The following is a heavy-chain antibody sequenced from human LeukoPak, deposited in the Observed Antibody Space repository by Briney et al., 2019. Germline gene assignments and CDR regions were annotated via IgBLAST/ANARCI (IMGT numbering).Heavy chain of an antibody. CDR3: AKSSGYSITWPLAY. CDR2: ISASGGST. Sequence: GGSLRLSCAASGFTFSSSAMSWVRQVPGKGLEWVSGISASGGSTYYEDSAKGRFTISRDNSKNTLNLQMNSLRVEDTAVYFCAKSSGYSITWPLAYWGQGIMVTVPS. CDR1: GFTFSSSA. J-gene: IGHJ4*02. D-gene: IGHD6-13*01. V-gene: IGHV3-23*01.